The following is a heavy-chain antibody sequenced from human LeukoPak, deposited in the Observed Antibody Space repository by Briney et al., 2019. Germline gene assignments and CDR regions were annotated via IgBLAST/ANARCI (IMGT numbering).Heavy chain of an antibody. V-gene: IGHV3-23*01. D-gene: IGHD6-19*01. CDR2: IGGNHGGT. CDR1: GFTFSSYW. J-gene: IGHJ4*02. Sequence: GGSLRLSCAASGFTFSSYWMHWVRQAPGKGLEWVSSIGGNHGGTYFADSVKGRFTISRDNSKNTLFLQMNSLRAEDTAVYYCAKGSAVAGMYYFDYWGQGTLVTVSS. CDR3: AKGSAVAGMYYFDY.